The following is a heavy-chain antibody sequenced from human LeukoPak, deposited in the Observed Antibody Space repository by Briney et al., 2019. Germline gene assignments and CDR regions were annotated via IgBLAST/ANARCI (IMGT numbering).Heavy chain of an antibody. J-gene: IGHJ6*02. V-gene: IGHV3-30*04. CDR2: ISYDGSNK. CDR3: ARSLVVAGRVDYYGMDV. Sequence: PGRTLRLSCAASVLTFSSYAMDGVRQAPGRGGERVAVISYDGSNKYYADSVKGRFTISRDNSKNTLYLQMNSLRAKDTAVYYCARSLVVAGRVDYYGMDVWGQGTTVTVSS. CDR1: VLTFSSYA. D-gene: IGHD3-22*01.